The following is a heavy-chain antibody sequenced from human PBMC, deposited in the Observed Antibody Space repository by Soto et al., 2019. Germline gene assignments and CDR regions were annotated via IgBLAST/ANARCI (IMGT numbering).Heavy chain of an antibody. CDR1: GGTFSSYA. V-gene: IGHV1-69*06. CDR3: AREARGYSYGFDINYYYGMDV. J-gene: IGHJ6*02. D-gene: IGHD5-18*01. Sequence: SVKVYCKASGGTFSSYAISWVRQAPGQVLEWMGGIIPIFGTANYAQKFQGRVTITADKSTSTAYMELSSLRSEDTAVYYCAREARGYSYGFDINYYYGMDVWGQGTTVTVSS. CDR2: IIPIFGTA.